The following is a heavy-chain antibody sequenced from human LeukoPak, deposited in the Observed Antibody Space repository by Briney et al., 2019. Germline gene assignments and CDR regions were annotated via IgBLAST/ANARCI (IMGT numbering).Heavy chain of an antibody. CDR1: GFTFSSYA. CDR3: AKERCSGGSCYSEEYYFDY. V-gene: IGHV3-23*01. CDR2: ISGSGGST. J-gene: IGHJ4*02. D-gene: IGHD2-15*01. Sequence: GGSLRLSCAASGFTFSSYAMSWVRQAPGKGLEWVSAISGSGGSTYYADSVKGRFTISRDNSKNTLYLQMNSLRAEDTAVYYCAKERCSGGSCYSEEYYFDYWGQGTLVTVSS.